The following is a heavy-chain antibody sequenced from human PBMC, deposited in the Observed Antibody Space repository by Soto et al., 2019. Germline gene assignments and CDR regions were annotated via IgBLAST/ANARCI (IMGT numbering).Heavy chain of an antibody. CDR1: GDSISSGSYY. J-gene: IGHJ3*01. V-gene: IGHV4-31*03. CDR2: IYHTGST. CDR3: ARGRDRRYQFLFVFDL. D-gene: IGHD2-21*01. Sequence: QVQLQESGPGLVKPSQTLSLTCSVSGDSISSGSYYWSWVRQRPGKGLEWIGYIYHTGSTKYNPSLQSRVSMSVDTSKHQFFVSLTSLTAADTAVYFCARGRDRRYQFLFVFDLWGQGTLVTVSS.